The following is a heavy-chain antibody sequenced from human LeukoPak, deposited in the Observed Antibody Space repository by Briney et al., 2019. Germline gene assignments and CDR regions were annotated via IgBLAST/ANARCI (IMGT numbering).Heavy chain of an antibody. CDR3: AKDQWNPDY. V-gene: IGHV3-33*06. J-gene: IGHJ4*02. D-gene: IGHD6-19*01. CDR2: VWDDGSSQ. Sequence: GGSQRLSCAASGFTISSYGMHWVGQAPGKGLEWVAVVWDDGSSQNYADSVKGRFTISRDNSKNMLYLQMNSLRAEDTAVYYCAKDQWNPDYWGQGTLVSVSS. CDR1: GFTISSYG.